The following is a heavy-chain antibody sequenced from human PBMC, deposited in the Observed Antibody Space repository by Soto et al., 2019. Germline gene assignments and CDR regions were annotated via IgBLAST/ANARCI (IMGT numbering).Heavy chain of an antibody. CDR1: GYSFTSYW. Sequence: PVESLKISCKGSGYSFTSYWIGWVRKMPGKGLEWMGIIYPGDSDTRYSPSFQGQVTISADKSISTAYLQWSSLKASDTAMYYCARYYYDSSGYYPYYFDYWGQGTLVTVSS. CDR3: ARYYYDSSGYYPYYFDY. V-gene: IGHV5-51*01. CDR2: IYPGDSDT. J-gene: IGHJ4*02. D-gene: IGHD3-22*01.